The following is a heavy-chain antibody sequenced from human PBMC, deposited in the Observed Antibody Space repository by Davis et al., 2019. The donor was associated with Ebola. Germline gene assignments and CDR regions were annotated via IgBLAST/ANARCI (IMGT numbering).Heavy chain of an antibody. CDR2: INPSGGST. CDR3: AGNDLWFGEKTAYYYGMDV. D-gene: IGHD3-10*01. Sequence: ASVKVSCKASGYTFTSYYMHWVRQAPGQGLEWMGIINPSGGSTSYAQKFQGRVTMTRDTSTSTVYMELSSLRSEDTAVYYCAGNDLWFGEKTAYYYGMDVWGQGTTVTVSS. CDR1: GYTFTSYY. J-gene: IGHJ6*02. V-gene: IGHV1-46*01.